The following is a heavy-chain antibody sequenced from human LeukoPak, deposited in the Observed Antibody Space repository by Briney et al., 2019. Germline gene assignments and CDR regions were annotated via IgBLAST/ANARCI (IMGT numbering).Heavy chain of an antibody. CDR3: ARGDY. J-gene: IGHJ4*02. Sequence: GGSLRLSCAASGFTFSRYAMHWVRQAPGKGLEWVAVISYDGSNKYYADSVKGRFTTSRDNTKNMLYLQMNSLRVEDTAVYYCARGDYWGQGTLVTVSS. CDR1: GFTFSRYA. V-gene: IGHV3-30-3*01. CDR2: ISYDGSNK.